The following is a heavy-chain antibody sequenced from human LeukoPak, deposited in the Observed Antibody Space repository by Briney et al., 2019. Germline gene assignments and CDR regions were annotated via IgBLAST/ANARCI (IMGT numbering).Heavy chain of an antibody. CDR2: IYYSGST. CDR1: GGSISSYY. CDR3: VRGRSHWAY. J-gene: IGHJ4*02. D-gene: IGHD3-10*01. Sequence: SETLSLTCTVSGGSISSYYWSWIRQPPGKGLEWIGYIYYSGSTNYNPSLKSRVAISVDTSKNHFSLKLSSVTAAATAVYYCVRGRSHWAYWGQGTLVTVSS. V-gene: IGHV4-59*01.